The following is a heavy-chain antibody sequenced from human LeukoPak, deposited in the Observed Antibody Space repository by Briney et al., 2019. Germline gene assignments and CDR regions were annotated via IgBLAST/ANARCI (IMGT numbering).Heavy chain of an antibody. CDR2: IIPIFGTA. CDR1: GGTFSSYA. CDR3: ARATIAAAGTVAFDY. Sequence: ASVKVSCKASGGTFSSYAISWVRQAPGQGLEWMGGIIPIFGTANYAQEFQGRVTITADESTSTAYMELSSLRSEDTAVYYCARATIAAAGTVAFDYWGQGTLVTVSS. V-gene: IGHV1-69*01. J-gene: IGHJ4*02. D-gene: IGHD6-13*01.